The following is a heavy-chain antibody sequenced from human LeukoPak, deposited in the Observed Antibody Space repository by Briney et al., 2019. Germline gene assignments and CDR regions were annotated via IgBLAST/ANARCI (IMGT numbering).Heavy chain of an antibody. CDR1: GFTFTSSA. CDR2: IVVGSGNT. J-gene: IGHJ4*02. CDR3: AAAPVWFGELLSRY. D-gene: IGHD3-10*01. V-gene: IGHV1-58*02. Sequence: SVKVSCKASGFTFTSSAMQWVRQARGQHLEWIGWIVVGSGNTNYAQKFQERVTITRDMSTSTAYMELSSLRSEDTAVYYCAAAPVWFGELLSRYWGQGTLVTVSS.